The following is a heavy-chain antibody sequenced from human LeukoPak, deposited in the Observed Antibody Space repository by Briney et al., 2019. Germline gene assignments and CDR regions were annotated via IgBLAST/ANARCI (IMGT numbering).Heavy chain of an antibody. CDR3: GLSTTRATTRTIDY. CDR2: VSRGGST. CDR1: GVHFSVYY. V-gene: IGHV4-34*01. D-gene: IGHD4-17*01. J-gene: IGHJ4*02. Sequence: SEIPAVTCAVYGVHFSVYYWHLIRQHPGKGLEWIGEVSRGGSTKYSPSLKSRVTISLDPSNNQVSLKLSSVTAADTAMYYCGLSTTRATTRTIDYWGQGTLVTVSS.